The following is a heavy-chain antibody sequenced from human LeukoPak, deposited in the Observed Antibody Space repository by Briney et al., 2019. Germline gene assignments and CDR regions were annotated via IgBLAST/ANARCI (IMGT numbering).Heavy chain of an antibody. Sequence: GGSLRLSCAASGFSFSGSAMHWVRQASGKGLEWVGRIRSKANSYATAYSASVTGRFTISRDDSKNTAYLQMNSLKTEDTAVYYCSSIDSSDYGDYWGQGTLVTVSS. CDR1: GFSFSGSA. CDR2: IRSKANSYAT. J-gene: IGHJ4*02. D-gene: IGHD3-22*01. V-gene: IGHV3-73*01. CDR3: SSIDSSDYGDY.